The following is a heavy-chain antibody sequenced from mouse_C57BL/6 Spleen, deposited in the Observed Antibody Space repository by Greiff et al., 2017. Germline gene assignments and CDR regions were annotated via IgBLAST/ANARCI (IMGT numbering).Heavy chain of an antibody. CDR1: GFSFNTYA. CDR3: VRQGYGSRGYFDV. Sequence: EVKLMESGGGLVQPKGSLKLSCAASGFSFNTYAMNWVRQAPGKGLEWVARIRSKSNNYATYYADSVKDRFTISRDDSERMLYLQMNNLKTEDTAMYYCVRQGYGSRGYFDVWGTGTTVTVSS. D-gene: IGHD1-1*01. J-gene: IGHJ1*03. CDR2: IRSKSNNYAT. V-gene: IGHV10-1*01.